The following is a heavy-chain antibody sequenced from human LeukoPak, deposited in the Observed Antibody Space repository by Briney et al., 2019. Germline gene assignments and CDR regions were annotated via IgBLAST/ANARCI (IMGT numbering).Heavy chain of an antibody. V-gene: IGHV3-7*01. Sequence: GGALRLSCAASGFTFSSYWMSWVRQAPRKGLEWVAKIKQDGSEKYYVDSVKGRFTISRDNAKNSLYLQMNSLRAEDTAVYYCSRLFTIFGFDPWGQGTLVTVSS. J-gene: IGHJ5*02. CDR2: IKQDGSEK. CDR1: GFTFSSYW. D-gene: IGHD3-3*01. CDR3: SRLFTIFGFDP.